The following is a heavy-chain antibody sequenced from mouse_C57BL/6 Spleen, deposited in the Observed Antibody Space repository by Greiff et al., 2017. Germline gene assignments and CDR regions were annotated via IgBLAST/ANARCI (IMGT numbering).Heavy chain of an antibody. V-gene: IGHV5-4*01. D-gene: IGHD3-2*02. CDR2: ISDGGSYT. CDR3: ARDDSSGYGWYFDV. CDR1: GFTFSSYA. J-gene: IGHJ1*03. Sequence: EVKLMESGGGLVKPGGSLKLSCAASGFTFSSYAMSWVRQTPEKRLEWVATISDGGSYTYYPDNVKGRFTISRDNAKNNLYLQMSHLKSEDTAMYYCARDDSSGYGWYFDVWGTGTTVTVSS.